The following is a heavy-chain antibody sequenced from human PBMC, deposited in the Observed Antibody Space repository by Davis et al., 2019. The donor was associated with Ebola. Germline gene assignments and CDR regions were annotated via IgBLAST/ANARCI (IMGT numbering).Heavy chain of an antibody. CDR3: ARDFGYYDSSGYYYWYYGMDV. D-gene: IGHD3-22*01. CDR2: IYSGGST. CDR1: GFTVSSNY. Sequence: PGGSLRLSCAASGFTVSSNYMSWVRQAPGKGLEWVSVIYSGGSTYYADSVKGRFTISRDNSKNTPYLQMNSLRAEDTAVYYCARDFGYYDSSGYYYWYYGMDVWGQGTTVTVSS. J-gene: IGHJ6*02. V-gene: IGHV3-66*01.